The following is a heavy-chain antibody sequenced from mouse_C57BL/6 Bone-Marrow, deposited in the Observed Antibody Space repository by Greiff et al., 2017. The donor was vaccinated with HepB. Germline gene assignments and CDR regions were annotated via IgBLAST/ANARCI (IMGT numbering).Heavy chain of an antibody. V-gene: IGHV1-15*01. CDR2: IDPETGGT. Sequence: VQLQESGAELVRPGASVTLSCKASGYTFTDYEMHWVKQTPVHGLEWIGAIDPETGGTAYNQKFKGKAILTADKSSSTAYMELRSLTSEDSAVYYCTRPAFWYFDVWGTGTTVTVSS. CDR1: GYTFTDYE. J-gene: IGHJ1*03. CDR3: TRPAFWYFDV.